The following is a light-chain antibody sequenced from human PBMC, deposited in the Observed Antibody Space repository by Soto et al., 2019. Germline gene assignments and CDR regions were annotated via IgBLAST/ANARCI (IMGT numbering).Light chain of an antibody. Sequence: QSALTQPRSASGSPGQSITISCTGTSSDVGGYNYVSWYQQHPAKAPKLIIFDVSKRPSGVPNRFSGSKSGNTASLTISGLRAEDDADYYCSSYVGRNTYVFGTGTKLTVL. V-gene: IGLV2-11*01. CDR3: SSYVGRNTYV. J-gene: IGLJ1*01. CDR1: SSDVGGYNY. CDR2: DVS.